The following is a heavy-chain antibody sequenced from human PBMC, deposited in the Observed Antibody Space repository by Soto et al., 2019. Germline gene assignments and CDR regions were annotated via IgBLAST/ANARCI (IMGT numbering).Heavy chain of an antibody. V-gene: IGHV4-4*02. Sequence: SETLSLTCTVSGDSISSGDWWSWVRQPPGKGLEWIGEIYHSGSTNYNPSLRSRVTLSIDGSKNQFSLRLTSMTAADTAIYYCARLTNWSNFDPWGQGTLVTVSS. J-gene: IGHJ5*02. D-gene: IGHD1-1*01. CDR3: ARLTNWSNFDP. CDR1: GDSISSGDW. CDR2: IYHSGST.